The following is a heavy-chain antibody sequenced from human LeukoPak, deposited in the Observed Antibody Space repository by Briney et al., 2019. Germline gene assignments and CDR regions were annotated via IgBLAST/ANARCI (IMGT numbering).Heavy chain of an antibody. V-gene: IGHV3-30*03. J-gene: IGHJ6*02. CDR3: ATFNFDYYGSGSLLNYYYYYGMDV. D-gene: IGHD3-10*01. Sequence: PGRSLRLSCAASGFTFSSYGMHWVRQAPGKGLEWVAVISYDGSNKYYADSVKGRFTISRDNSKNTLYLQMNSLRAEDTAVYYCATFNFDYYGSGSLLNYYYYYGMDVWGQGTTVTVSS. CDR1: GFTFSSYG. CDR2: ISYDGSNK.